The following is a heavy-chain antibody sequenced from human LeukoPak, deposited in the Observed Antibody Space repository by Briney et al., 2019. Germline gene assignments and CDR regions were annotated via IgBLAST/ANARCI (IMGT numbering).Heavy chain of an antibody. Sequence: GGSLRLSCAASGFTFSSYSMNWVRQAPGKGLEWVPSISSSSSYIYHADSVKGRFTISRDNAKNSLYLQMNSLGAEDTAVYYCARDGLSVAAAGIYYFDYWGQGTLVTVSS. CDR2: ISSSSSYI. V-gene: IGHV3-21*01. CDR3: ARDGLSVAAAGIYYFDY. CDR1: GFTFSSYS. J-gene: IGHJ4*02. D-gene: IGHD6-13*01.